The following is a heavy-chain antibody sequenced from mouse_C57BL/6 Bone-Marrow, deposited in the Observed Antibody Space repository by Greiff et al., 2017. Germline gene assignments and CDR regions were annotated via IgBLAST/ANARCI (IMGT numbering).Heavy chain of an antibody. CDR2: IDPETGGT. J-gene: IGHJ3*01. V-gene: IGHV1-15*01. CDR3: TRYGSSSAWFAY. D-gene: IGHD1-1*01. Sequence: VKLMESGAELVRPGASVTLSCKASGYTFTDYEMHWVKQTPVHGLEWIGAIDPETGGTAYNQKFKGKAILTADKSSSTAYMELRSLTSEDSAVYYCTRYGSSSAWFAYWGQGTLVTVSA. CDR1: GYTFTDYE.